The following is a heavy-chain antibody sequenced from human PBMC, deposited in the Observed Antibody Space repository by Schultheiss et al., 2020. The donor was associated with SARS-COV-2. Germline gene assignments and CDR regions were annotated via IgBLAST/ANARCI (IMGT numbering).Heavy chain of an antibody. Sequence: SETLSLTCTVSGGSISSYYWSWIRQPPGKGLEWIGYIYYSGSTNYNPSLKSRVTISVDTSKNQFSLKLSSVTAADTAVYYCARGHYYDSSPPFDYWGQGTLVTVSS. CDR3: ARGHYYDSSPPFDY. V-gene: IGHV4-59*12. CDR1: GGSISSYY. CDR2: IYYSGST. D-gene: IGHD3-22*01. J-gene: IGHJ4*02.